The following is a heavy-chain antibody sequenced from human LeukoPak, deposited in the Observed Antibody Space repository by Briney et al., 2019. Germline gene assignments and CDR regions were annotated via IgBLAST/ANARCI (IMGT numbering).Heavy chain of an antibody. V-gene: IGHV1-24*01. D-gene: IGHD3-10*01. Sequence: ASVKVSCKVSGYTLTELSMHWVRQAPGKGLEWVGGFDPEDGETIYAQKFQGRVTMTEDTSTDTAYMELSSLRSEDTAVYYCATSPVTMVRGVISLHYYFDYWGQGTLVTVSS. CDR1: GYTLTELS. J-gene: IGHJ4*02. CDR3: ATSPVTMVRGVISLHYYFDY. CDR2: FDPEDGET.